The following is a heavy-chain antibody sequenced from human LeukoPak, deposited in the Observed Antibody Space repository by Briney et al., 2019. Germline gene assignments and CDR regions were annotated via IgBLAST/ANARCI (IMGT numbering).Heavy chain of an antibody. CDR3: ARDGVYGAVAGVHYFDY. V-gene: IGHV6-1*01. Sequence: SQTLSLTCAISGDSISSNSVAWNWIRQSPSRGLEWLGRTYYRSGWYSDYAVSVKGRINFNPDTSKNQLYLQLISVTPEDTAVYYCARDGVYGAVAGVHYFDYWGQGTLVTVSS. CDR2: TYYRSGWYS. D-gene: IGHD6-19*01. CDR1: GDSISSNSVA. J-gene: IGHJ4*02.